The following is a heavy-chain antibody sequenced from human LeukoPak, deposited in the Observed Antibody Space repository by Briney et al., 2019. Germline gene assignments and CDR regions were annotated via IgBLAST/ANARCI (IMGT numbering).Heavy chain of an antibody. Sequence: GASVKVSCKASGYTFTSYGISWVRQAPGQGLEWMGVINPSGGSTSYAQKFQGRVTMTRDTSTRTVYMEVSRLRSDDTAVYYCARDRHDAFDIWGQGTMVTVSS. CDR1: GYTFTSYG. J-gene: IGHJ3*02. V-gene: IGHV1-46*01. CDR2: INPSGGST. CDR3: ARDRHDAFDI.